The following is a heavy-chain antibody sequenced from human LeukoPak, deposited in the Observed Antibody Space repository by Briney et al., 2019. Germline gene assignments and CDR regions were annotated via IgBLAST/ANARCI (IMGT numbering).Heavy chain of an antibody. J-gene: IGHJ6*03. D-gene: IGHD1-26*01. Sequence: GGSLRLSCAASGFTFSSYAMHWVRQAPGKGLGWVAVISYDGSNKYYADSVKGRFTISRDNSKNTLYLQMNSLRAEDTAVYYCARGRSGSYLYYYYYMDVWGKGTTVTVSS. V-gene: IGHV3-30*04. CDR1: GFTFSSYA. CDR2: ISYDGSNK. CDR3: ARGRSGSYLYYYYYMDV.